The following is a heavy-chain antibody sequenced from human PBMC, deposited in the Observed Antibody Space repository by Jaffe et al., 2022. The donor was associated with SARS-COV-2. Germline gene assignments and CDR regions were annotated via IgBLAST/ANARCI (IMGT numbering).Heavy chain of an antibody. Sequence: EVQLLESGGGLVQPGGSLRLSCAASGFTFSSYAMSWVRQAPGKGLEWVSAISGSGGSTYYADSVKGRFTISRDNSKNTLYLQMNSLRAEDTAVYYCANPQDYYGSGSHYGMDVWGQGTTVTVSS. CDR1: GFTFSSYA. CDR3: ANPQDYYGSGSHYGMDV. J-gene: IGHJ6*02. V-gene: IGHV3-23*01. CDR2: ISGSGGST. D-gene: IGHD3-10*01.